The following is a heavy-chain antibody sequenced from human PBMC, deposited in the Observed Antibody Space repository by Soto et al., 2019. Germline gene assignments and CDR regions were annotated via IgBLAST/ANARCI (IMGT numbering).Heavy chain of an antibody. CDR1: GGSFSGYY. J-gene: IGHJ4*02. CDR2: INHSGST. CDR3: ARGDTAMGY. V-gene: IGHV4-34*01. D-gene: IGHD5-18*01. Sequence: SETLSLTCAVYGGSFSGYYWSWIRQPPGKGLEWIGEINHSGSTNYNPSLKSRVTISVDTSKNQFSLKLSSVTAADTAVYYCARGDTAMGYWGQGTLVTVSS.